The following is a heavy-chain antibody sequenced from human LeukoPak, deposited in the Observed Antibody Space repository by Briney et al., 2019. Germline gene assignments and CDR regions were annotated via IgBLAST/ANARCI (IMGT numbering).Heavy chain of an antibody. CDR3: AKETLKQLRFLEWLPSTFDY. CDR2: ISGSGPIT. D-gene: IGHD3-3*01. Sequence: GGSLRLSCEASGFTFSSYAMNWVRQAPGKGLERVSGISGSGPITYYADSVKGRFTISRDNSKNTLYLQMNSLRAEDTAVYYCAKETLKQLRFLEWLPSTFDYWGQGTLVTVSS. CDR1: GFTFSSYA. V-gene: IGHV3-23*01. J-gene: IGHJ4*02.